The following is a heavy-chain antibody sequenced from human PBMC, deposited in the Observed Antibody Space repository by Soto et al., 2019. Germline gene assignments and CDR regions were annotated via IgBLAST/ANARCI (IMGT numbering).Heavy chain of an antibody. D-gene: IGHD2-15*01. V-gene: IGHV1-24*01. CDR1: GYTLTEFF. CDR3: ATVIRPRYCSGGSCYLRYNWFDP. Sequence: SSVKVSCKVSGYTLTEFFIHWLRQAPGKGLEWMGGFDPEDGETIYAQKFQGRVTMTEDTSTDTAHMELSSLRSEDTAVYYCATVIRPRYCSGGSCYLRYNWFDPWGQGTLVTVSS. J-gene: IGHJ5*02. CDR2: FDPEDGET.